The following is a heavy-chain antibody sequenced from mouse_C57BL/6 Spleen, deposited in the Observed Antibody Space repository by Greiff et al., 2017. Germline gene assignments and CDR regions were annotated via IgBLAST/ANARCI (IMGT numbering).Heavy chain of an antibody. CDR2: IYPGGGYT. CDR3: ARSPGYYFDY. Sequence: VQLQPSGAELVRPGTSVKMSCKASGYTFTNYWIGWAKQRPGHGLEWIGDIYPGGGYTNYNAKFKGKATLTADKSSSTAYMQFSSLTSEDSAIYYCARSPGYYFDYWGQGTTLTVSS. CDR1: GYTFTNYW. V-gene: IGHV1-63*01. J-gene: IGHJ2*01.